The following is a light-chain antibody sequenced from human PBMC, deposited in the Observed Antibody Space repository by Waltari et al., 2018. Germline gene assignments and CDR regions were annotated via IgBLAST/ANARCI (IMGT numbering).Light chain of an antibody. Sequence: QSVLTQPPSASGTPGQRVTISCSGSSSNVGSSYVYWYQHLPGAAPKVLMFRDDERASGIPDRFSCSKSGTSASLAISGLRSEDEADYYCAAWDDSLSCWVFGGGTKLTVL. J-gene: IGLJ3*02. CDR2: RDD. V-gene: IGLV1-47*01. CDR3: AAWDDSLSCWV. CDR1: SSNVGSSY.